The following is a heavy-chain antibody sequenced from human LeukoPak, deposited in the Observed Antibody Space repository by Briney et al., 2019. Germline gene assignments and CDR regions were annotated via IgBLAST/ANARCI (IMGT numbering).Heavy chain of an antibody. Sequence: PGGSLRLSCAASGFTFSDYYMNWIRQAPGKGLEWVSYIDSSGSSTYYADSVKGRFTISRDNPKNSLYLQMNSLRAEDTAVYYCAAQHGGGYKGPLDYWGQGTLVTVSS. CDR2: IDSSGSST. V-gene: IGHV3-11*01. CDR3: AAQHGGGYKGPLDY. CDR1: GFTFSDYY. J-gene: IGHJ4*02. D-gene: IGHD1-26*01.